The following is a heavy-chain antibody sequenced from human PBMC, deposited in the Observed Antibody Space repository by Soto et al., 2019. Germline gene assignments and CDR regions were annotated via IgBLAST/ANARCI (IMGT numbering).Heavy chain of an antibody. Sequence: QVQLVQSGAEVKKPGASVKVSCKASGNTFTSYDINWVRQATGHGLEWMGWINPNSGNIGYAQKFQGRFTMTRDTAIRTAYMEVSRLRSDDTAVYYCARGRDSGSYYLLDYWGQGTLVTVSS. V-gene: IGHV1-8*01. CDR2: INPNSGNI. D-gene: IGHD3-10*01. CDR3: ARGRDSGSYYLLDY. CDR1: GNTFTSYD. J-gene: IGHJ4*02.